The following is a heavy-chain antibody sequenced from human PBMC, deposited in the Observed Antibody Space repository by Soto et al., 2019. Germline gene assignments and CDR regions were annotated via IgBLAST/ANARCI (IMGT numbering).Heavy chain of an antibody. V-gene: IGHV3-23*01. D-gene: IGHD2-15*01. CDR2: ISGSGGST. Sequence: GGSLRLSCAASGFTFSSYAMSWVRQAPGKGLEWVSAISGSGGSTYYADSVKGRFTISRDNSKNTLYLQMNSLRAEDTAVYYCAKDTGYCSGGSCYSGAFDIWGQGTMVTVSS. J-gene: IGHJ3*02. CDR3: AKDTGYCSGGSCYSGAFDI. CDR1: GFTFSSYA.